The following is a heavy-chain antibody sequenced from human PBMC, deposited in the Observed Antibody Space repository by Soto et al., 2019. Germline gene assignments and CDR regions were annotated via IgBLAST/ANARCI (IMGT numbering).Heavy chain of an antibody. CDR2: MNPKSGNT. D-gene: IGHD6-19*01. V-gene: IGHV1-8*01. CDR3: ATESSSGWYVDY. CDR1: GYTFTSYD. Sequence: QVQLVQSGAEVKKPGASVKVSCKASGYTFTSYDINRVRQATGQGLEWMGWMNPKSGNTGYAQKSQGRVTMTRNNSISTAYMELGSLRSEDTAVYYCATESSSGWYVDYWGQGTVVTVSS. J-gene: IGHJ4*02.